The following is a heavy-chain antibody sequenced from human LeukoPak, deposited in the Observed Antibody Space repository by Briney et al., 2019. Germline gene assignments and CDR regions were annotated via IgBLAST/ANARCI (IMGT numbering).Heavy chain of an antibody. Sequence: PGGSLRLSCAASGFTFSTFSMNWVRQAPGKGLEWVSSISSSSSYIYYADSVKGRFTISRDNAKNSLYLQMNSLRAEDTAVYYCAREALLRLGELSGAFDIWGQGTMVTVSS. J-gene: IGHJ3*02. V-gene: IGHV3-21*01. CDR2: ISSSSSYI. CDR3: AREALLRLGELSGAFDI. CDR1: GFTFSTFS. D-gene: IGHD3-16*02.